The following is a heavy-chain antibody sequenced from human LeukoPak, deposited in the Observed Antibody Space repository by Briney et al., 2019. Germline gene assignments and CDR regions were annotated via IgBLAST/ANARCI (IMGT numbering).Heavy chain of an antibody. CDR1: GYTITGYY. J-gene: IGHJ4*02. Sequence: ASVKVSCKASGYTITGYYISWVRQAPRQGLEWMGWINPNSGGTKYAQKFQGRVTMTRDTSISTAYMELSRLRSDDTAVYYCARDLSTSANWELDYWGQGTLVTVSS. CDR2: INPNSGGT. D-gene: IGHD6-25*01. CDR3: ARDLSTSANWELDY. V-gene: IGHV1-2*02.